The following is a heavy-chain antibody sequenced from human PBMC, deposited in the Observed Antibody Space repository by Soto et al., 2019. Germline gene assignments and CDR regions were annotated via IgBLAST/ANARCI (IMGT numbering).Heavy chain of an antibody. CDR3: ARGYDFWSAYRSEYYFDY. V-gene: IGHV4-61*01. J-gene: IGHJ4*02. CDR2: IYYSGST. D-gene: IGHD3-3*01. Sequence: SETLSLTCTVSGGSVSSGSYYWSWIRQPPVKGLEWIGYIYYSGSTNYNPSIKSRVTISVDTSKNQFSLKLRSVTAADTAVYNCARGYDFWSAYRSEYYFDYWGQGTLVTVSS. CDR1: GGSVSSGSYY.